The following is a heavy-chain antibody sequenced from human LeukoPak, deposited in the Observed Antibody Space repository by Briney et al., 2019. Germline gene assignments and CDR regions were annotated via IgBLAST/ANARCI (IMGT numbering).Heavy chain of an antibody. Sequence: GGSLRLSCAASGFTVSSYGMHWVRQAPGKGLEWVAFIRYDGSNKYYADSVKGRFTISRDNSKNTLYLQMNSLRAEDTAVYYCAKDVRGRYSSSSEGIDYWGQGTLVTVTS. CDR3: AKDVRGRYSSSSEGIDY. D-gene: IGHD6-6*01. J-gene: IGHJ4*02. CDR2: IRYDGSNK. CDR1: GFTVSSYG. V-gene: IGHV3-30*02.